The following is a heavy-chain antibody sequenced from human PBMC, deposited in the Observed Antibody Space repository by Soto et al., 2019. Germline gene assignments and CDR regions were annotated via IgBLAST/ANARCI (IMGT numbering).Heavy chain of an antibody. CDR2: TNCDGSTT. Sequence: EVQLVESGGGLVQPGGSLRLSCAASGFIFSGYWMNWVRQAPGRVLVWVARTNCDGSTTSYAASVKGRFTISRDNPKNTLYMQMNRLRADDTAVYYCARSREGYTPVADYWGRGTLVTVSS. V-gene: IGHV3-74*01. D-gene: IGHD5-12*01. J-gene: IGHJ4*02. CDR1: GFIFSGYW. CDR3: ARSREGYTPVADY.